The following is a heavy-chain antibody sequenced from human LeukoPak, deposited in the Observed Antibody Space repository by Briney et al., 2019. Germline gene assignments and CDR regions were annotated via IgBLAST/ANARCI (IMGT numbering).Heavy chain of an antibody. CDR3: AKEYLTPYYYDSSGSPFDGY. Sequence: PGGSLRLSCAASGFTFSSYGMHWVRQAPGKGLEWVAFIRYDGSNKYYADSVKGRFTISRDNSKNTLYLQMNSLRAEDTAVYYCAKEYLTPYYYDSSGSPFDGYWGQGTLVTVSS. V-gene: IGHV3-30*02. D-gene: IGHD3-22*01. CDR2: IRYDGSNK. CDR1: GFTFSSYG. J-gene: IGHJ4*02.